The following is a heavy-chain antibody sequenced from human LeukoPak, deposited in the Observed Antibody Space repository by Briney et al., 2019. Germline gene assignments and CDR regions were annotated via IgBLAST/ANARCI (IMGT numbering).Heavy chain of an antibody. D-gene: IGHD3-3*01. CDR3: ARERGFWSGYYIHDAFDI. CDR1: GYTFTGYY. Sequence: ASVKVSCKASGYTFTGYYMHWVRQAPGQGLEWMGWINPNSGGTNYAQKFQGRVTITADKSTSTAYMELSSLRSEDTAVYYCARERGFWSGYYIHDAFDIWGQGTMVTVSS. CDR2: INPNSGGT. J-gene: IGHJ3*02. V-gene: IGHV1-2*02.